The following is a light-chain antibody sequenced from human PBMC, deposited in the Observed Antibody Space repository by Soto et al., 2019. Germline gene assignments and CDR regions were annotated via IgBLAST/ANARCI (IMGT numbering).Light chain of an antibody. Sequence: EIVLTQSPGTLSLSPGERATLSCRASQSVSSSYLAWYQQKPGQAPRLLIYGASSRPTGIPDRFSVSGSGTESTPSISSLDPQDFAVYYSHQYGSSPLYTFGQATKLEIK. CDR3: HQYGSSPLYT. CDR2: GAS. J-gene: IGKJ2*01. V-gene: IGKV3-20*01. CDR1: QSVSSSY.